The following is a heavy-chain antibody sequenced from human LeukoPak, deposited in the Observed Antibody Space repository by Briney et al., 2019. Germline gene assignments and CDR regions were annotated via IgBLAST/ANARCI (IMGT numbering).Heavy chain of an antibody. CDR1: GFTFSSYG. J-gene: IGHJ3*02. CDR2: IRYDGSNK. Sequence: GGSLRLSCAASGFTFSSYGMHWVRQAPGKGLEWVAFIRYDGSNKYYADSVKGRFTISRDNSKNTLYLQMNSLRAEDTAVYYCARERGGYYADAFDIWGQGTMVTVSS. V-gene: IGHV3-30*02. CDR3: ARERGGYYADAFDI. D-gene: IGHD1-26*01.